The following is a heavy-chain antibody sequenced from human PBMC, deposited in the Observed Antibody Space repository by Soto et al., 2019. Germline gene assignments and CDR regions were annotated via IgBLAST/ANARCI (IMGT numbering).Heavy chain of an antibody. CDR3: AKKTAAAGTGIDY. CDR2: ISGSGGST. Sequence: EVQLLESGGGLVQPGGSLRLSGAASGFTFSSYAMSWVRQAPGKGLEWVSAISGSGGSTYYADSVKGRFTISRDNSKNTLYLQMNSLRAEDTAVYYCAKKTAAAGTGIDYWGQGTLVTVSS. V-gene: IGHV3-23*01. CDR1: GFTFSSYA. D-gene: IGHD6-13*01. J-gene: IGHJ4*02.